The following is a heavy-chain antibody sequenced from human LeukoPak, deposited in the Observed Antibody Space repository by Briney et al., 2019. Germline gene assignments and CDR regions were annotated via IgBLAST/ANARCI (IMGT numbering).Heavy chain of an antibody. CDR2: IYYSGST. Sequence: SETLSLTCTVSGGSISSYYWSWIRQPPGKGLEWIGYIYYSGSTNYNPSLKSRVTISVDTSKNQFSLKLSSVTAADTAVYYCATRTDPYYDSSGYSGQNDAFDIWGQGTMVTVSS. CDR1: GGSISSYY. D-gene: IGHD3-22*01. CDR3: ATRTDPYYDSSGYSGQNDAFDI. V-gene: IGHV4-59*08. J-gene: IGHJ3*02.